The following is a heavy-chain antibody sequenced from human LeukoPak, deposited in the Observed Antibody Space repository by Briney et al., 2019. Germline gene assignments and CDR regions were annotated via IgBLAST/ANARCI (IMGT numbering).Heavy chain of an antibody. CDR3: AKDRRGDSQFDY. CDR2: ISGSGGST. D-gene: IGHD2-21*02. CDR1: GFTFSSYA. Sequence: GSLRLSCSASGFTFSSYAMSWVRQAPGKGLEWVSAISGSGGSTYYADSVKGRFTISRDNAKNTLYLQMNSLRAEDTAVYYCAKDRRGDSQFDYWGQGTLVTVSS. V-gene: IGHV3-23*01. J-gene: IGHJ4*02.